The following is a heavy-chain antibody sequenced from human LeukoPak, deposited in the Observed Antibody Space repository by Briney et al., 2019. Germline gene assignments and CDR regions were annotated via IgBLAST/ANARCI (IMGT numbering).Heavy chain of an antibody. V-gene: IGHV3-23*01. CDR3: ARAGAPYGFDI. Sequence: GGSLRLSCEASGFTFSSNTMSWVRQAPGKGLKWVAVIGGSSGNTYYADSVKGRFTISRDNSKNTLYLQMKSLRAEDTAVYYCARAGAPYGFDIWGQGTMVTVSS. CDR1: GFTFSSNT. D-gene: IGHD3-10*01. CDR2: IGGSSGNT. J-gene: IGHJ3*02.